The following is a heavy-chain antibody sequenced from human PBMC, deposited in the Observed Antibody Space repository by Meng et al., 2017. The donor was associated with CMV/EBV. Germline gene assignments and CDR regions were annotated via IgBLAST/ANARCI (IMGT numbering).Heavy chain of an antibody. V-gene: IGHV4-34*01. CDR3: ARGDYYDSSGYYLRTLFDY. CDR1: SFSGYS. Sequence: SFSGYSWSWIRQPPGKGLEWIGEINHSGGTNYNPSLKSRVTISVDTSKNQFSLKLSSVTAADTAVYYCARGDYYDSSGYYLRTLFDYWGQGTLVTVSS. CDR2: INHSGGT. J-gene: IGHJ4*02. D-gene: IGHD3-22*01.